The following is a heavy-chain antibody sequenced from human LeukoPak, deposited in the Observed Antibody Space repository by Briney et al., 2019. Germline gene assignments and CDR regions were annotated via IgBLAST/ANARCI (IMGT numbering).Heavy chain of an antibody. J-gene: IGHJ4*02. CDR3: ARRLLWYTPFDY. CDR1: GFTFSSYE. D-gene: IGHD2-21*01. CDR2: ISSSSNTI. Sequence: PGGSLRLSCAASGFTFSSYEMNWVRKAPGKGLEWVSYISSSSNTIYYADSVKGRFTISGDNAKNSLYLQMHSLRAEDTAVYYCARRLLWYTPFDYWGQGTLVTVSS. V-gene: IGHV3-48*03.